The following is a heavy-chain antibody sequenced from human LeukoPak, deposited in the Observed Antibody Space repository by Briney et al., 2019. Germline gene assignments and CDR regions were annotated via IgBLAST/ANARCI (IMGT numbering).Heavy chain of an antibody. CDR3: ARDTGGIAAAGPAYYFDY. CDR1: GGSISSSSYY. CDR2: IYYSGST. J-gene: IGHJ4*02. Sequence: PSETLSLTCTVSGGSISSSSYYWGWIRQPPGKGLEWIGSIYYSGSTYYNPSLKSRVTISVDTSKNQFSLRLSSVTAADTAVYYCARDTGGIAAAGPAYYFDYWGQGTLVTVSS. D-gene: IGHD6-13*01. V-gene: IGHV4-39*07.